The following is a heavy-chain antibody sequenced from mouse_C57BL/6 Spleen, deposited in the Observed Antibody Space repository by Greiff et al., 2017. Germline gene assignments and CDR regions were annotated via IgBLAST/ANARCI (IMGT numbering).Heavy chain of an antibody. D-gene: IGHD2-2*01. Sequence: EVHLVESGGGLVKPGGSLKLSCAASGFTFSSYAMSWVRQSPEKRLEWVATISDGGSYTYYPDNVKGRFTISRDNAKNNLYLHMSHLKSEDTAMYYCARGGYYWYFDVWGTGTTLTVSS. CDR2: ISDGGSYT. CDR3: ARGGYYWYFDV. J-gene: IGHJ1*03. V-gene: IGHV5-4*01. CDR1: GFTFSSYA.